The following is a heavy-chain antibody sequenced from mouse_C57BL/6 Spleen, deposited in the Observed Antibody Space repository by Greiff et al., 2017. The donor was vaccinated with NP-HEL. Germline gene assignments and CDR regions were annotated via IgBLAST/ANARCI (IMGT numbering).Heavy chain of an antibody. D-gene: IGHD2-4*01. CDR1: GYTFTDYE. CDR2: IDPETGGT. CDR3: TRGDDYDAYFDY. V-gene: IGHV1-15*01. J-gene: IGHJ2*01. Sequence: QVQLQQSGAELVRPGASVTLSCKASGYTFTDYEMHWVKQTPVHGLEWIGAIDPETGGTAYNQKFKGKAILTADKSSSTAYMELRSLTSEDSAVYYCTRGDDYDAYFDYWGQGTTLTVSS.